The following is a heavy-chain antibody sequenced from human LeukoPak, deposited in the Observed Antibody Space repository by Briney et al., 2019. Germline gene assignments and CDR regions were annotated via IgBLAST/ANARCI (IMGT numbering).Heavy chain of an antibody. CDR2: IKQDASET. V-gene: IGHV3-7*01. J-gene: IGHJ4*02. D-gene: IGHD6-19*01. CDR3: ARQGSYSNGWFFDY. Sequence: TGGSLRLSCAASGFTFSSYAMSWVRQAPGKGLEWVANIKQDASETYYVDSVKGRFIISRDSPKNSLYLQLNSLRAEDTAIYYCARQGSYSNGWFFDYWGQGALVTVSS. CDR1: GFTFSSYA.